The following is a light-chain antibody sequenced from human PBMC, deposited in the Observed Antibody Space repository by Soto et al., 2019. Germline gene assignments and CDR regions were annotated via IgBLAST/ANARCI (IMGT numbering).Light chain of an antibody. J-gene: IGLJ1*01. V-gene: IGLV1-44*01. CDR1: TSNIGSNT. Sequence: QSVLTQPPSAAGTAGQKVTISCSGNTSNIGSNTVNWYQQFPGTAPKFLIFSTTQRPSGVPARFSGSKSGTSASLTISGLHAEDEADYSCSSYTSSSTLVFGTGTQVTVL. CDR3: SSYTSSSTLV. CDR2: STT.